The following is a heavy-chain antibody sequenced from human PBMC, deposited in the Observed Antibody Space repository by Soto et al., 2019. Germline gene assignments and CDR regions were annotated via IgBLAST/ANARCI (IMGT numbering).Heavy chain of an antibody. CDR1: GFTFSDYY. CDR2: ITGSSDYT. CDR3: AREYYYGMDV. Sequence: GGSLRLSCAASGFTFSDYYMTWIRQAPGKGLEWVSYITGSSDYTNYADSVKGRFTISRDNVKNSLYLQMNSLRAEDTAVYYCAREYYYGMDVWGQGTTVTVSS. J-gene: IGHJ6*02. V-gene: IGHV3-11*05.